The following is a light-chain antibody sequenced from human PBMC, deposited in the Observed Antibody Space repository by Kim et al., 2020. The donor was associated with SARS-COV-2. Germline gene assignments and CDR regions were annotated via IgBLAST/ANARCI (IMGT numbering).Light chain of an antibody. CDR1: QSISTW. V-gene: IGKV1-5*03. CDR2: KAS. CDR3: QQYNSWSRT. Sequence: DIQMTQSPSTLSASVGDRVTITCRASQSISTWLAWYQQKPGKAPKLLIYKASSLESDVPSRFSGSGSGTEFTLTISSLQPDDFATYYCQQYNSWSRTFDQGTKVDIK. J-gene: IGKJ1*01.